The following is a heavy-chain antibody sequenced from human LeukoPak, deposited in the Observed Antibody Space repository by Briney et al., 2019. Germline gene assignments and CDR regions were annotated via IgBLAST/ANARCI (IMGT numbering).Heavy chain of an antibody. V-gene: IGHV1-69*13. D-gene: IGHD2-15*01. CDR2: FIPILGTA. CDR1: GGTIISYG. Sequence: SVKVSCKAAGGTIISYGLKWVGQAPGQGLEWMGGFIPILGTAKYAQKLQGRVTITADESTSTGYMELSSLSYEDTAVYYCARGVYCSCHTTCYDYGMDVWGQGTTVTVSS. J-gene: IGHJ6*02. CDR3: ARGVYCSCHTTCYDYGMDV.